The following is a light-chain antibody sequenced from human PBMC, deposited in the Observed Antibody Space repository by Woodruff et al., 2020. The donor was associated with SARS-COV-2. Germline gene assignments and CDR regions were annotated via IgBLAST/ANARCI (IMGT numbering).Light chain of an antibody. J-gene: IGLJ3*02. Sequence: SSDGGGYNYVSWYQQHPGKDPKLMIYEVSNRPSGVSNRFSGSKSGNSASLTISGLQAEDEADYYCSSYTSSSTLVFGGGTK. CDR2: EVS. V-gene: IGLV2-14*01. CDR1: SSDGGGYNY. CDR3: SSYTSSSTLV.